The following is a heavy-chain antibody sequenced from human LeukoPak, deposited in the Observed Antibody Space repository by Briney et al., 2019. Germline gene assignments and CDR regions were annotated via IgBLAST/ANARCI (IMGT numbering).Heavy chain of an antibody. J-gene: IGHJ4*02. CDR2: INPSGGST. CDR1: GYTFTSYY. Sequence: ASVKVSCKASGYTFTSYYMHWVRQAPGQGLEWMGTINPSGGSTSYAQKFQGRVTMTRDTSTSTVYMELSSLRSEDTAVYYCARSSGRGVSDYWGQGTLVTVSS. CDR3: ARSSGRGVSDY. D-gene: IGHD3-10*01. V-gene: IGHV1-46*01.